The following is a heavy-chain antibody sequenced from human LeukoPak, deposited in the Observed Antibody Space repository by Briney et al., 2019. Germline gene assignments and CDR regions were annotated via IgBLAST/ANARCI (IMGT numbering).Heavy chain of an antibody. CDR3: AKGGSHYDILTGYYLFDY. CDR1: GFTFSSYG. Sequence: GGSLRLSCAASGFTFSSYGMSWVRRAPGKGPEWVSAISGSGGSTYYADSVKGRFTISRDNSKNTLYLQMNSLRAEDTAVYYCAKGGSHYDILTGYYLFDYWGQGTLVTVSS. J-gene: IGHJ4*02. D-gene: IGHD3-9*01. V-gene: IGHV3-23*01. CDR2: ISGSGGST.